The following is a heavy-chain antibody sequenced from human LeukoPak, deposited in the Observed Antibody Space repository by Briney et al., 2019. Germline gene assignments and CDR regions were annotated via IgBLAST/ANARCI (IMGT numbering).Heavy chain of an antibody. CDR1: GYTFTSYG. CDR2: ISAYNGNT. J-gene: IGHJ4*02. CDR3: ARVYYDILTGYYPSDLDY. D-gene: IGHD3-9*01. Sequence: ASVKVSCKASGYTFTSYGISWVRQAPGQGLEWMGWISAYNGNTNYAQKLQGRLTMTTDTSTSTAYMELRSLRSDDTAVYYCARVYYDILTGYYPSDLDYWGQGTLVTVSS. V-gene: IGHV1-18*01.